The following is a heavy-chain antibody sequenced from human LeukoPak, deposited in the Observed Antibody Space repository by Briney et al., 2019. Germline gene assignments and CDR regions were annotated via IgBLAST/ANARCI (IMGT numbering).Heavy chain of an antibody. CDR2: INPNSGGT. J-gene: IGHJ4*02. CDR1: GYTFTGYY. CDR3: ARERLLWFVELLC. V-gene: IGHV1-2*02. Sequence: GASVKVSCKASGYTFTGYYMHWVRQAPGQGLEWMGWINPNSGGTNYAQKFQGRVTMTRDTSISTAYMELSRLRSDDTAVYYCARERLLWFVELLCWGQGTLVTVSS. D-gene: IGHD3-10*01.